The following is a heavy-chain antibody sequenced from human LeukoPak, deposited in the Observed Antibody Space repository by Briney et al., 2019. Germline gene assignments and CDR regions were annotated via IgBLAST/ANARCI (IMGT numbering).Heavy chain of an antibody. CDR3: ARGMNYDRLTGCLNWFDP. CDR2: ISSYNGNK. J-gene: IGHJ5*02. V-gene: IGHV1-18*04. Sequence: ASVPVSCKASRCTFTSYGCSWVGQAPGQGREGMGWISSYNGNKNNERKLQGRVTMTTDTSTTTANMELRNLRSDDTADYDCARGMNYDRLTGCLNWFDPWGQGTLVTVSS. D-gene: IGHD3-9*01. CDR1: RCTFTSYG.